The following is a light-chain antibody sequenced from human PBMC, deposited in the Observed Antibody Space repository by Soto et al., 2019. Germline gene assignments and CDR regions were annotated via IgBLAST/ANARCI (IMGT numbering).Light chain of an antibody. CDR2: GNT. CDR3: QSYDSRLKTSV. CDR1: SSNIGAGYG. Sequence: QSVLTQPPSVSGAPGQRVTISCTGSSSNIGAGYGVHWYQQLPGAAPKLLIYGNTNRPSGVPDRISGSQSGTSASLAITGLQAEDEADYYCQSYDSRLKTSVFGGGTQLTVL. V-gene: IGLV1-40*01. J-gene: IGLJ7*01.